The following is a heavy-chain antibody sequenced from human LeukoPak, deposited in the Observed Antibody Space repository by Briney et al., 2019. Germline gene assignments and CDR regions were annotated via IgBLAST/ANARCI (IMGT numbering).Heavy chain of an antibody. V-gene: IGHV3-9*01. D-gene: IGHD4-17*01. Sequence: PGGSLRLSCAASGFTFHDYAMHWVRQAPGKGLEWVSGLSWNGGNIGYAESVRGRFTISRDNAGNSLYLQMSSLRPEDAALYYCAKALGSTVTTRTYFDYWGQGTLVTVSS. CDR1: GFTFHDYA. J-gene: IGHJ4*02. CDR2: LSWNGGNI. CDR3: AKALGSTVTTRTYFDY.